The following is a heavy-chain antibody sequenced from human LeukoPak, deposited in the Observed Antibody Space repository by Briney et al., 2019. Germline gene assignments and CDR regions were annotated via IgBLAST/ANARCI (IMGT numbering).Heavy chain of an antibody. D-gene: IGHD4-23*01. V-gene: IGHV1-18*01. CDR1: GGTFSSYA. CDR2: ISAYNGNT. CDR3: ATDWAVAPRYFDY. J-gene: IGHJ4*02. Sequence: ASVKVSCKASGGTFSSYAISWVRQAPGQGLEWMGWISAYNGNTNYAQKLQGRVTMTTDTSTSTAYMELRSLRSDDTAVYYCATDWAVAPRYFDYWGQGTLVTVSS.